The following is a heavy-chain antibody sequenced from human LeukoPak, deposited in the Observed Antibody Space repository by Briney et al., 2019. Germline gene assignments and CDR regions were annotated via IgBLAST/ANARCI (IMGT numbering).Heavy chain of an antibody. CDR2: ISGGGGST. J-gene: IGHJ4*02. CDR3: AKSYDISRFYPY. CDR1: GFTFSTFA. D-gene: IGHD3-22*01. V-gene: IGHV3-23*01. Sequence: GGSLRLSCAASGFTFSTFAMSWVRQTPGKGLEWVSVISGGGGSTDYADSVKGRFTVSRDNSKNTLYLQMDSLTVEDTAVYYCAKSYDISRFYPYWGQGTLVTVSS.